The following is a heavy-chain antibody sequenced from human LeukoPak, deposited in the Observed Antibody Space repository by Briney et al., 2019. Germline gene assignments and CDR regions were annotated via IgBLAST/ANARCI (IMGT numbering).Heavy chain of an antibody. V-gene: IGHV5-51*01. CDR1: GYTFATHW. D-gene: IGHD2-21*02. CDR3: TIPASAVVTATRAHDGFDG. J-gene: IGHJ3*01. CDR2: INPHDSDT. Sequence: GESLKISCQGSGYTFATHWIGGVRQMPGKGLEWMAIINPHDSDTRYSPSFQGQVTISADKSISTAYLHWSSLKASGSAMYYCTIPASAVVTATRAHDGFDGWGQGTLVTVSS.